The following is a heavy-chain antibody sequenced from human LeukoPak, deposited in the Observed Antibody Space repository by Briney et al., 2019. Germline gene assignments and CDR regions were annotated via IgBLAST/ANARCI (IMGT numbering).Heavy chain of an antibody. CDR2: IYTSGST. J-gene: IGHJ6*03. D-gene: IGHD6-19*01. CDR3: AGEAGYSSGWYNYYYYMDV. CDR1: GGSISSYY. Sequence: SETLSLTCTVSGGSISSYYWSWIRQPPGKGLEWIGYIYTSGSTNYNPSLKSRVTISVDTSKNQFSPKLSSVTAADTAVYYCAGEAGYSSGWYNYYYYMDVWGKGTTVTVSS. V-gene: IGHV4-4*09.